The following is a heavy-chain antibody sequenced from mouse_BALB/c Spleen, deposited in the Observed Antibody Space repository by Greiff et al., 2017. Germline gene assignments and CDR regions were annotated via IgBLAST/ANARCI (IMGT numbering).Heavy chain of an antibody. CDR3: ARGGDCDAWFAY. D-gene: IGHD2-4*01. Sequence: QVQLQQSGAELVRPGSSVKISCKASGYAFSSYWMNWVKQRPGQGLEWIGQIYPGDGDTNYNGKFKGKATLTADKSSSTAYMQLSSLTSEDSAVYFCARGGDCDAWFAYWGQGTLVTVSA. J-gene: IGHJ3*01. CDR2: IYPGDGDT. CDR1: GYAFSSYW. V-gene: IGHV1-80*01.